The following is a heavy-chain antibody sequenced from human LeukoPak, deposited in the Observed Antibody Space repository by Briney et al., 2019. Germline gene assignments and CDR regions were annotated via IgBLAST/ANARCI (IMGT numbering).Heavy chain of an antibody. D-gene: IGHD1-26*01. J-gene: IGHJ4*02. CDR3: ARAPTSYYYFDY. CDR2: IWYDGSNK. CDR1: GFTLSSYG. Sequence: GGSLRLSCAASGFTLSSYGMHWVRQAPAKGLEWVAVIWYDGSNKYYADSVKGRFTISRDNSKNTLYLQMNSLRAEDTAVYYCARAPTSYYYFDYWGQGTLVTVSS. V-gene: IGHV3-33*01.